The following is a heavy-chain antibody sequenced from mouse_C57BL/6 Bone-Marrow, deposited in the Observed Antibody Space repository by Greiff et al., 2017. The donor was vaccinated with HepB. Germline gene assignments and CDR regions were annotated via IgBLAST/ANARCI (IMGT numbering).Heavy chain of an antibody. V-gene: IGHV1-18*01. J-gene: IGHJ1*03. CDR1: GYTFTDYN. CDR3: AREDYYGSSYYWYFDV. Sequence: EVQLQQSGPELVKPGASVKIPCKASGYTFTDYNMDWVKQSHGKSLEWIGDINPNNGGTIYNQKFKGKATLTVDKSSSTDYMELRSLTSEDTAVYYCAREDYYGSSYYWYFDVWGTGTTVTVSS. CDR2: INPNNGGT. D-gene: IGHD1-1*01.